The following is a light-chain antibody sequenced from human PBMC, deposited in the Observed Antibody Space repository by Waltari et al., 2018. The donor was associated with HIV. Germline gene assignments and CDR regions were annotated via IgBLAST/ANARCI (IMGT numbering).Light chain of an antibody. V-gene: IGLV3-1*01. J-gene: IGLJ2*01. CDR3: QAWDSSTVV. CDR1: KLGDKY. Sequence: SYELTQPPSVSVSPGQTASITCSGDKLGDKYASWYQQKPGQSPVLVISQDTKLPSGIPERFSGSNSGNTATLTISGTQAMDEADYYCQAWDSSTVVFGGGTKLTVL. CDR2: QDT.